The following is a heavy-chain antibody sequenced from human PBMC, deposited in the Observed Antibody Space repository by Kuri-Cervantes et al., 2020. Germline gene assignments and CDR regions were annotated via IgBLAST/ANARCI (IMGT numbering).Heavy chain of an antibody. Sequence: SLKIPCAASGFPFDDYAMHWGRQATGEGMEWVSGNRWDSGSIGYADSVKGRFTNFRDNAKNSLYLQMNSLRAEDTAVYYCTTPYYDSSGYCVNDYWGQGTLVTVSS. J-gene: IGHJ4*01. CDR3: TTPYYDSSGYCVNDY. V-gene: IGHV3-9*01. CDR2: NRWDSGSI. CDR1: GFPFDDYA. D-gene: IGHD3-22*01.